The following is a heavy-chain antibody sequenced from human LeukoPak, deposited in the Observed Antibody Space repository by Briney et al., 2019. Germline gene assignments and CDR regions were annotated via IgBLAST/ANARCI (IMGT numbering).Heavy chain of an antibody. CDR1: GASISSHY. D-gene: IGHD2-2*02. CDR2: IHYSGST. V-gene: IGHV4-59*11. J-gene: IGHJ4*02. CDR3: ARLYTTTFYFDY. Sequence: PSETLSLTCSVSGASISSHYWSWIRQPPGKGLEWIGYIHYSGSTNCNPSLKSRVAISLDTSKNQFSLKLTSVTAADTAVYYCARLYTTTFYFDYWGQGTLVTVSS.